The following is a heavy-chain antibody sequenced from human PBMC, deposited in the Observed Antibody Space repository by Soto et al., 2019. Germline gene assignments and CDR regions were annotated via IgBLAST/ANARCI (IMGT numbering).Heavy chain of an antibody. D-gene: IGHD2-15*01. CDR1: GYTFTGYY. Sequence: ASVKVSCKASGYTFTGYYMHWVRQAPGQGLEWMGWINPNSGGTNYAQKFQGWVTMTRDTSISTAYMELSRLRSDDTAVYYCAGASFLYYYYGMDVWGQGTTVTVSS. J-gene: IGHJ6*02. CDR2: INPNSGGT. V-gene: IGHV1-2*04. CDR3: AGASFLYYYYGMDV.